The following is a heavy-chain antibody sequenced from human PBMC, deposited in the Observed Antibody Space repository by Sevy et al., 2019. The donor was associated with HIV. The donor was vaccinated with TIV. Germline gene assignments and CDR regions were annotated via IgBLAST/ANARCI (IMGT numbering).Heavy chain of an antibody. V-gene: IGHV3-48*03. J-gene: IGHJ4*02. CDR1: GFLFSSYE. Sequence: GGSLRLSCPASGFLFSSYEMNWVRQAPGKGLEWVSYISNSGTTIYYSDSVRGRFTISRDNARNSLYLQMNSLRAEDTAVYYCARDLPPSATTVAHFDCWGQGTLVTVSS. D-gene: IGHD4-17*01. CDR3: ARDLPPSATTVAHFDC. CDR2: ISNSGTTI.